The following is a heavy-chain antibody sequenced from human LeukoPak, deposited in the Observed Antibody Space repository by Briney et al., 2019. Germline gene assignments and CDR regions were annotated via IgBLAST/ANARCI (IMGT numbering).Heavy chain of an antibody. D-gene: IGHD4-17*01. Sequence: PGGSLRLSXAASGFTFSNYAMTWVRQAPGKGLEWVSAISGSGGSTYYADSVQGRFTISRDNSKNTLNLQMNSLRAEDTAVYYCAKAYGDYPPYWGQGTLVTVSS. CDR3: AKAYGDYPPY. CDR2: ISGSGGST. J-gene: IGHJ4*02. CDR1: GFTFSNYA. V-gene: IGHV3-23*01.